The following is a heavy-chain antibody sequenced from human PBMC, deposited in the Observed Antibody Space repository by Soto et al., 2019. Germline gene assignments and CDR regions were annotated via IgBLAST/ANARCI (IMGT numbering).Heavy chain of an antibody. CDR2: ISGSGGST. CDR3: ANTPILSGYYGMDV. J-gene: IGHJ6*02. Sequence: PGGSLRLSCAASGFTFSSYAMSWVRQAPGKGLEWVSAISGSGGSTYYADSVKGRFTISRDNSKNTLYLQMNSLRAEDTAVYYCANTPILSGYYGMDVWGQGTTVTVSS. V-gene: IGHV3-23*01. CDR1: GFTFSSYA.